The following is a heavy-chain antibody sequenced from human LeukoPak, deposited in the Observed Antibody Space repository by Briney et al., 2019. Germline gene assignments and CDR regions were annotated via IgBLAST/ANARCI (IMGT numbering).Heavy chain of an antibody. D-gene: IGHD6-19*01. CDR3: ARRSSGWSSYYWYFDL. CDR1: GGSISSYY. J-gene: IGHJ2*01. CDR2: IYTSGST. Sequence: PSETLSLTCTVSGGSISSYYWSWIPQPAGKGLEWIGRIYTSGSTNYNPSLKSRVTMSVDTSKNQFSLKLSSVTAADTAVYYCARRSSGWSSYYWYFDLWGRGTLVTVSS. V-gene: IGHV4-4*07.